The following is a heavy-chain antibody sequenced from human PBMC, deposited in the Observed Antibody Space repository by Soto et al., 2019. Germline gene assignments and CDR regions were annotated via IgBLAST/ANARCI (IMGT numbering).Heavy chain of an antibody. CDR3: AATGYTYGEHFDH. CDR1: GYTFTSYW. CDR2: IDPSDSST. J-gene: IGHJ4*02. V-gene: IGHV5-10-1*01. Sequence: CESLKISCKGSGYTFTSYWITWVRQMPGKGLEWMGRIDPSDSSTNYGPSFQGHVTISTDKSITTAHLQWSSLTVSDTAIYYCAATGYTYGEHFDHWGQGTQVTVSS. D-gene: IGHD5-18*01.